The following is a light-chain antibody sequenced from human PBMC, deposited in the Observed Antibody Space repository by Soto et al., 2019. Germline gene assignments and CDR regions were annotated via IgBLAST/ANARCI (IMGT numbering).Light chain of an antibody. CDR3: QQDNGDSRG. CDR1: QNINIC. Sequence: DIQMTQSPSTLSASVGDRVTITCRASQNINICLAWYQQKPGKAPKLLISNSAYLESGVPSRFSGSGSGTEFTLTISSLQPDDFASYYCQQDNGDSRGFGQGTKVELK. CDR2: NSA. J-gene: IGKJ1*01. V-gene: IGKV1-5*01.